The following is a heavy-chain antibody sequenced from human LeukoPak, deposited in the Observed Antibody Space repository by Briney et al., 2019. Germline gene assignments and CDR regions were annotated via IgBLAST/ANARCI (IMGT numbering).Heavy chain of an antibody. CDR1: GGSFSGYY. J-gene: IGHJ5*02. CDR3: AREYYYDSSQGINWFDP. D-gene: IGHD3-22*01. CDR2: INHSGST. V-gene: IGHV4-34*01. Sequence: KPSETLSLTCAVYGGSFSGYYWSWIRQPPGKGLEWIGEINHSGSTNYNPSFKSRATISVDTSKNQFSLKLSSVTVADTAVYYCAREYYYDSSQGINWFDPWCQGTLVTVSS.